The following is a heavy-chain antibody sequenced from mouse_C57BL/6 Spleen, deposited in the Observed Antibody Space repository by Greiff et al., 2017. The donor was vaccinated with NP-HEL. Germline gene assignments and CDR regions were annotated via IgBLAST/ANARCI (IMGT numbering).Heavy chain of an antibody. V-gene: IGHV14-4*01. CDR2: IDPENGDT. J-gene: IGHJ3*01. CDR1: GFNIKDDY. CDR3: TVSGYYGNYVFAY. D-gene: IGHD2-1*01. Sequence: EVQLQQSGAELVRPGASVKLSCTASGFNIKDDYMHWVKQRPEQGLEWIGWIDPENGDTEYASKFQGKATITADTSSNTAYLQLSSLTSEDTDVYYCTVSGYYGNYVFAYWGQGTLVTVSA.